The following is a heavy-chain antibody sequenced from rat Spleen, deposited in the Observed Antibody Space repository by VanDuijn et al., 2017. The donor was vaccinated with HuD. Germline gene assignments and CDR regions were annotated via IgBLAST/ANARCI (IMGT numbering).Heavy chain of an antibody. V-gene: IGHV5-29*01. Sequence: EVQLVESGGGXXQPGXXLKLSXXXSGXXXSNXXXAXXXQAXXXGLECVANIGYDGSSTDYRDSVKGRFTISRENAKSTLYLLMDSLRSEDTATYYCARQDTSGYSNWFAYWGQGTVVTVSS. J-gene: IGHJ3*01. CDR1: GXXXSNXX. D-gene: IGHD4-3*01. CDR3: ARQDTSGYSNWFAY. CDR2: IGYDGSST.